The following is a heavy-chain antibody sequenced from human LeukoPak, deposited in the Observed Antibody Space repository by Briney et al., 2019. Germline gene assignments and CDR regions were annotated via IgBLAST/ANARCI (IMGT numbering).Heavy chain of an antibody. Sequence: SETLSLTCTVSGGSINTYYWSWVRQPPGKGLEWIGYIYYSGSTYYNPSLKSRVTISVDTSKNQFSLKLSSVTAADTAVYYCARHWNWFDPWGQGTLVTVSS. V-gene: IGHV4-59*04. J-gene: IGHJ5*02. CDR3: ARHWNWFDP. CDR1: GGSINTYY. CDR2: IYYSGST.